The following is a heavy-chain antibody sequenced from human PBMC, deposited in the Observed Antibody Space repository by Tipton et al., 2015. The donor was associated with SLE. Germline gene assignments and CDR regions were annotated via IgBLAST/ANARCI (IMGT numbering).Heavy chain of an antibody. J-gene: IGHJ4*02. CDR1: GGSISSSSYY. Sequence: LRLSCTVSGGSISSSSYYWGWIRQPPGKGLEWIGSIYYSGSTYYNPSLKSRVPISVDTSKNQFSLKLSSVTAADTAVYYCARTRAGTGYFDYWGQGTLVTVSS. V-gene: IGHV4-39*01. CDR2: IYYSGST. CDR3: ARTRAGTGYFDY. D-gene: IGHD6-19*01.